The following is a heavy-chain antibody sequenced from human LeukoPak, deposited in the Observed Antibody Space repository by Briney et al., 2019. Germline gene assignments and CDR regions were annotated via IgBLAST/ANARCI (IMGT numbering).Heavy chain of an antibody. V-gene: IGHV1-18*01. Sequence: GASVKVSCKASGYTFTSYGISWVRQAPGQGLEWMGWIGAYNGNTNYARKLQGRVTMTTDTSTSTAYMELRSLRSDDTAVYYCARDGSGWYYWYFDLWGRGTLVTVSS. CDR3: ARDGSGWYYWYFDL. CDR2: IGAYNGNT. CDR1: GYTFTSYG. J-gene: IGHJ2*01. D-gene: IGHD6-19*01.